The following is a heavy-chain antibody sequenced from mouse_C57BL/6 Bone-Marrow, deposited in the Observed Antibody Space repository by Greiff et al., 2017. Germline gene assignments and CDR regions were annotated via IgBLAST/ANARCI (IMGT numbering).Heavy chain of an antibody. Sequence: QVQLKQPGAELVMPGASVKLSCKASGYTFTSYWMQWVKQRPGQGLEWIGEIDPSGSYTNYNQKFKGKATLTVDKSSSTAYMQLSSLTSEDSAVYYGARAYSNDVYAMDYWGQGTSVTVSS. J-gene: IGHJ4*01. V-gene: IGHV1-69*01. CDR2: IDPSGSYT. CDR3: ARAYSNDVYAMDY. D-gene: IGHD2-12*01. CDR1: GYTFTSYW.